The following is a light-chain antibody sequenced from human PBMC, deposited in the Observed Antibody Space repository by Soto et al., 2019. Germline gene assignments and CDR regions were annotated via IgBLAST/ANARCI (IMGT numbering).Light chain of an antibody. V-gene: IGKV1-33*01. CDR2: DAS. J-gene: IGKJ4*01. CDR3: QQYDNLPLT. Sequence: DIQMTQAPSTVSASEGDRVTISCRASQSVSIWLAWYQQKPGRAPKLLIYDASNLETGVPSRFSGSGSGTDFTFTISSLQPEDIATYYCQQYDNLPLTFGGGTKVDI. CDR1: QSVSIW.